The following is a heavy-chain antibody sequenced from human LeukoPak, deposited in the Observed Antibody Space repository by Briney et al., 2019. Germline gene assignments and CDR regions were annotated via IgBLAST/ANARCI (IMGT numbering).Heavy chain of an antibody. D-gene: IGHD2-2*01. CDR3: ACRDLTSTWSYP. V-gene: IGHV5-51*01. Sequence: GESLKISCKGIGYSFTSYWIGWVRQMPGKGLEWMWVIFPGDSRTRYNPSFQGQVTISVDKSISTAYLQWVSLKTSDTAMYYCACRDLTSTWSYPWGQGTLVTVSS. CDR1: GYSFTSYW. J-gene: IGHJ5*02. CDR2: IFPGDSRT.